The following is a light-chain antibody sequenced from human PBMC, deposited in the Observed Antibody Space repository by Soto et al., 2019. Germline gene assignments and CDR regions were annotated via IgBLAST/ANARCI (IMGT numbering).Light chain of an antibody. V-gene: IGKV3-20*01. CDR3: QQYGSSRT. CDR2: GAS. J-gene: IGKJ1*01. Sequence: EIVLTQSPGTLSLSPGERATLSCRASQSVSSSYLAWYQQKPGQAPRLLIYGASSRATGIPDRFSGSGSGTDFTLTISRLEPEDFAVYSSQQYGSSRTFGQGTKVEIK. CDR1: QSVSSSY.